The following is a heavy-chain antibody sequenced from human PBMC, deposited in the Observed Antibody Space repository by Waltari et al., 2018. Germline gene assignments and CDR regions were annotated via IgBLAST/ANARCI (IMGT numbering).Heavy chain of an antibody. CDR2: AFFDGIKT. D-gene: IGHD3-10*01. CDR3: AKDAFGNTYLDH. CDR1: GFSLSNFG. J-gene: IGHJ5*02. Sequence: QVQLVESGGGVVQPGLSPRLSCAASGFSLSNFGMHWVRQAPGKVLVWVALAFFDGIKTDYADSVRGRFTISRDNSKNTLYLDINNLRVDDTGIYYCAKDAFGNTYLDHWGQGTVVTVSS. V-gene: IGHV3-30*02.